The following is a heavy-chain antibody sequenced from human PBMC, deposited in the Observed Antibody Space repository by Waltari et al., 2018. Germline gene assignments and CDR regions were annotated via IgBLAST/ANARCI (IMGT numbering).Heavy chain of an antibody. CDR1: GLIFSNIA. D-gene: IGHD3-3*01. V-gene: IGHV3-23*01. Sequence: EGQLLESGGGLVRPEGSLRLSCAASGLIFSNIAIPWVRQTPDKGRQWVAGISGDGARTYIADSVKGRFIISRDNSRNTVYLQMTSLRVDDTAVYYCAKLPSSEVIIRMCYFDSWGQGTLVTVSS. J-gene: IGHJ4*02. CDR2: ISGDGART. CDR3: AKLPSSEVIIRMCYFDS.